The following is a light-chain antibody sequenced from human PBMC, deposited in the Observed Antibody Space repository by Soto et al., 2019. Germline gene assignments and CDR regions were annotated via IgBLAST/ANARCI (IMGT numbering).Light chain of an antibody. CDR2: GAS. V-gene: IGKV3D-20*02. J-gene: IGKJ5*01. Sequence: EIVVTQSPGTLSLSPGERATLSCRSSQSVNSNLVWYQQKPGQAPRLLIYGASSRATGIPDRFSGSGSGTDFTLTISRLEPEDFAVYYCQQRSNWPPITFGQGTRLEIK. CDR3: QQRSNWPPIT. CDR1: QSVNSN.